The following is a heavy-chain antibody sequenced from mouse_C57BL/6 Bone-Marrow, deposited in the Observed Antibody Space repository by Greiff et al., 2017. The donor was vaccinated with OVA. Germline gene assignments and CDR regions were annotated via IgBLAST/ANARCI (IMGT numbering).Heavy chain of an antibody. Sequence: EVQVVESGGGLVQPGGSLKLSCAASGFTFSDYGMAWVRQAPRKGPEWVAFISTLAYSIYYADTVTGRFTFSRENAKNTLYLEMSSLRSEDAAMYYCARMDSHYAHDYWGKGTTLTVAS. CDR2: ISTLAYSI. D-gene: IGHD2-5*01. CDR3: ARMDSHYAHDY. CDR1: GFTFSDYG. J-gene: IGHJ2*01. V-gene: IGHV5-15*01.